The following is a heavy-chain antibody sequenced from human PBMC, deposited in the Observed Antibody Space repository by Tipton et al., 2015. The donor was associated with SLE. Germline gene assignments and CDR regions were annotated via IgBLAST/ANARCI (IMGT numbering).Heavy chain of an antibody. Sequence: TLSLTCAVYGGSFSGYYWSWIRQPAGKGLEWIGRIYTSGSTNYNPSLKSRVTISVDTSKNQFSLKLTSVTAADTAVYYCARTEVRGVIAMDVWGKGTTVTVSS. CDR2: IYTSGST. V-gene: IGHV4-59*10. D-gene: IGHD3-10*01. CDR1: GGSFSGYY. J-gene: IGHJ6*03. CDR3: ARTEVRGVIAMDV.